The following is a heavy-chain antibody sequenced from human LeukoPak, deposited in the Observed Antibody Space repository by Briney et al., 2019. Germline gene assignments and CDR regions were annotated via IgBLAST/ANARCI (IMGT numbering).Heavy chain of an antibody. Sequence: GRSLRLSCAASGFTFSNAWMSWVRQAPGKGLEWVGRIKSKTHGETTDYAAPVKGRFTISRDDSKNTLYLQMNSLKTEDTAVYYCTTVKPADVWGQGTTVTVSS. CDR1: GFTFSNAW. V-gene: IGHV3-15*01. CDR3: TTVKPADV. CDR2: IKSKTHGETT. J-gene: IGHJ6*02.